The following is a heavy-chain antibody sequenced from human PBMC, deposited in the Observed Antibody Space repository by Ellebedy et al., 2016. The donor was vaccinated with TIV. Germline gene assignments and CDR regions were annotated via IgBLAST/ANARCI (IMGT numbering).Heavy chain of an antibody. D-gene: IGHD3-10*01. V-gene: IGHV3-23*01. Sequence: PGGSLRLSCAASGFTFSSYWMSWVRQAPGKGLEWVSAISGSGGSTYYADSVRGRFTISRDNSKNTLYLQMNSLRAEDTAVYYCAKDRGDFAYGMDVWGQGTTVTVSS. CDR2: ISGSGGST. CDR3: AKDRGDFAYGMDV. J-gene: IGHJ6*02. CDR1: GFTFSSYW.